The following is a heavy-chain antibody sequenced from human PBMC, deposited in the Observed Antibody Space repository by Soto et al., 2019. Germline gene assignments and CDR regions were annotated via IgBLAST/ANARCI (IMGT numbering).Heavy chain of an antibody. CDR2: INDSGNI. V-gene: IGHV4-34*01. J-gene: IGHJ6*03. Sequence: QVQLQQWGAGLLKPSETLSLTCAVYGGSFSGYQWSWIRQTPGQGLEWIGEINDSGNINYNPSLKSRVCIFVDTAKKQISLKLSSVTAADTAVYYCARGLILWFGELSRRGGYYYYMHVWGKGTTVTVSS. CDR3: ARGLILWFGELSRRGGYYYYMHV. D-gene: IGHD3-10*01. CDR1: GGSFSGYQ.